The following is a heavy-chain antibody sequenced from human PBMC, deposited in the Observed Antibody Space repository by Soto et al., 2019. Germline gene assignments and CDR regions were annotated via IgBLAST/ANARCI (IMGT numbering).Heavy chain of an antibody. J-gene: IGHJ6*02. CDR3: ARDSTETGLRYFDWLSYYGMDV. CDR1: GFTFSSYA. Sequence: QVQLVESGGGVVQPGRSLRLSCAASGFTFSSYAMHWVRQAPGKGLEWVAVISYDGSNKYYADSVKGRFTISRDNSKNKMYLQMNSLRAEDTAVYYCARDSTETGLRYFDWLSYYGMDVWGQGTTVTVSS. V-gene: IGHV3-30-3*01. CDR2: ISYDGSNK. D-gene: IGHD3-9*01.